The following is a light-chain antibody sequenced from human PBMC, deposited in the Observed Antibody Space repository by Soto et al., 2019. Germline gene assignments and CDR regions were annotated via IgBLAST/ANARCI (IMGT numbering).Light chain of an antibody. CDR1: QGIDTS. CDR3: QQLHGYPIT. J-gene: IGKJ5*01. CDR2: AAS. V-gene: IGKV1-9*01. Sequence: DIQMTQSPSTLSASVGDRVSITCRARQGIDTSLAWYQQKPGKAPKLLIYAASNFQSGVPSRFSGSGSGTHFTLTISSLQPEDFATYYCQQLHGYPITFGQGTRLEIK.